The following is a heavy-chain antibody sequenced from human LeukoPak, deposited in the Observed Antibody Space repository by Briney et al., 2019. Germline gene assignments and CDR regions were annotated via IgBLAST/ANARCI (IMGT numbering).Heavy chain of an antibody. Sequence: PEASVKVSCKAPGYTFTGYYMHWVRQAPGQGLEWMGWINPNSGGTNYAQKFQGRVTMTRDTSISTAYMELSRLRSDDTAVYYCARDDNYYDSSGYYPYYYYYGMDVWGQGTTVTVSS. D-gene: IGHD3-22*01. CDR2: INPNSGGT. J-gene: IGHJ6*02. CDR3: ARDDNYYDSSGYYPYYYYYGMDV. V-gene: IGHV1-2*02. CDR1: GYTFTGYY.